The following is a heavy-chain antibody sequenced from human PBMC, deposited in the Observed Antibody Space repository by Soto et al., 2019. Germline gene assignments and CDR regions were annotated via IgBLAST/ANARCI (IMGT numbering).Heavy chain of an antibody. J-gene: IGHJ4*02. D-gene: IGHD3-22*01. CDR2: IYYSGST. CDR3: ARRADYYDGSAYYYYFDY. Sequence: PSETLSLTCTVSGGSISSYYWTWIRQPPGKGLEWIGYIYYSGSTNYSPSLKSRVTISVDTSKNQFSLKLSSVTAADTAVYYCARRADYYDGSAYYYYFDYWGQGTLVTVSS. V-gene: IGHV4-59*01. CDR1: GGSISSYY.